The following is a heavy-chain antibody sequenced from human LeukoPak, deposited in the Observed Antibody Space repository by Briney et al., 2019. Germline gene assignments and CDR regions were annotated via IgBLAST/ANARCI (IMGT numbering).Heavy chain of an antibody. J-gene: IGHJ4*02. V-gene: IGHV1-24*01. CDR2: FDPEDGET. CDR1: GYTLTELS. Sequence: ASVKVSCKVSGYTLTELSMHWVRQAPGKGLEWMGGFDPEDGETIYAQKFQGRVTMTEDTSTDTAYMELSSLRSEDTAVYYCATAYSGSYALGGWGQGTLVTVSS. CDR3: ATAYSGSYALGG. D-gene: IGHD1-26*01.